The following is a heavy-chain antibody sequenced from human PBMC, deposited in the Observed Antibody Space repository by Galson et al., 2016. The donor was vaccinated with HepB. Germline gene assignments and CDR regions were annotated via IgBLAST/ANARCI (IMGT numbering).Heavy chain of an antibody. Sequence: SLRLSCAASGFPFSSYDMHCVRQSTGKGVEWVSGIGPAGDTFYAGSVKGRFNISRENAEHSLYLQMNSLRVGDTAVYYCARGGLGYCTGGGCTPFDPWGQGTLVTVSS. CDR2: IGPAGDT. CDR1: GFPFSSYD. D-gene: IGHD2-8*02. J-gene: IGHJ5*02. V-gene: IGHV3-13*01. CDR3: ARGGLGYCTGGGCTPFDP.